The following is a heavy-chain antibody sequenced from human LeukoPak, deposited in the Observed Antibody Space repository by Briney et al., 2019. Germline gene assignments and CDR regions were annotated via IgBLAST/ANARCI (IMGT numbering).Heavy chain of an antibody. J-gene: IGHJ4*02. CDR3: ARVLYYYGSGSYRPDY. CDR2: INPNSGGT. CDR1: GYTFTGYY. D-gene: IGHD3-10*01. V-gene: IGHV1-2*02. Sequence: ASVKVSCKASGYTFTGYYMHWVRQAPGQGLEWMGWINPNSGGTNYAQKFQGRVTMTRDTSISTAYMELSRLRSDDTAVYYCARVLYYYGSGSYRPDYWGQGILVTVSS.